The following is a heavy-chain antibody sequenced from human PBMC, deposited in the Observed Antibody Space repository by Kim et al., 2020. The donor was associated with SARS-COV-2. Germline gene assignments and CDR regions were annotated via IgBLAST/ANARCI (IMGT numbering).Heavy chain of an antibody. CDR2: T. J-gene: IGHJ4*02. CDR3: RKTGYSTGPVDY. Sequence: THYSEPLQGRFTISRDNSRTFLFLQMNSLTNEDTALYFCRKTGYSTGPVDYWGQGTLVTVSS. D-gene: IGHD2-8*02. V-gene: IGHV3-43*01.